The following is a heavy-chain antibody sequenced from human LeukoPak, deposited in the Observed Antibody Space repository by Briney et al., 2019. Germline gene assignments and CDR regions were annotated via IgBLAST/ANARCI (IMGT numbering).Heavy chain of an antibody. J-gene: IGHJ4*02. CDR3: ASGSYGDLDY. CDR1: GGSFSGYY. V-gene: IGHV4-34*01. CDR2: INHSGST. D-gene: IGHD1-26*01. Sequence: SETLSLTCAVYGGSFSGYYWSWIRQPPGKGLEWIGEINHSGSTNYNPSLKSRVTISVDTSKNQFSLKLSSVTAADTAVYYCASGSYGDLDYWGQGTLVTVSS.